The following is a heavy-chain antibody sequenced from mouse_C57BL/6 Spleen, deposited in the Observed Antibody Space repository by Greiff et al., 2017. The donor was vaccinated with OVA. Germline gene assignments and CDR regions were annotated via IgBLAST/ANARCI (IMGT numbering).Heavy chain of an antibody. CDR3: ARSPYSNYVLYAMDY. CDR2: INPSNGGT. J-gene: IGHJ4*01. V-gene: IGHV1-53*01. D-gene: IGHD2-5*01. Sequence: QVQLQQPGTELVKPGASVKLSCKASGYTFTSYWMHWVKQRPGQGLEWIGNINPSNGGTNYNEKFKSKATLTVDKSSSTAYMQLSSLTSEDSAVYDCARSPYSNYVLYAMDYWGQGTSVTVSS. CDR1: GYTFTSYW.